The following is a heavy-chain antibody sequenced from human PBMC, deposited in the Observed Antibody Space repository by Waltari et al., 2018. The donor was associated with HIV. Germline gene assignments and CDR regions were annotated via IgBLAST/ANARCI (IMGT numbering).Heavy chain of an antibody. Sequence: QVQLVQSGAEVKKPGASVKVSCKASGNIFPDKYINWVRQARGQGLGWMGGRNPSSGGTNSAQKFQGRVTMTWDTSINTAYMELSGLRSDDTAVYFCARDRSIVSRHYDNAVSPYFDNWGQGTLVSVSS. CDR2: RNPSSGGT. D-gene: IGHD3-22*01. J-gene: IGHJ4*02. CDR1: GNIFPDKY. CDR3: ARDRSIVSRHYDNAVSPYFDN. V-gene: IGHV1-2*02.